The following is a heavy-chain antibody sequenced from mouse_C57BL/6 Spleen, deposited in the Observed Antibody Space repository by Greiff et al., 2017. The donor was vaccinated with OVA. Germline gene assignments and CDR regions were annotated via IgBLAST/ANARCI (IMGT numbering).Heavy chain of an antibody. CDR3: ARYHAYAMDY. Sequence: EVMLVESGGGLVQPGGSLSLSCAASGFTFTAYYMSWVRQPPGKALEWLGFLRNKANGYTTEYSASVKGRFTISRDNSQSILYLQMNALRAEDSATYYCARYHAYAMDYWGQGTSVTVSS. J-gene: IGHJ4*01. V-gene: IGHV7-3*01. CDR2: LRNKANGYTT. CDR1: GFTFTAYY.